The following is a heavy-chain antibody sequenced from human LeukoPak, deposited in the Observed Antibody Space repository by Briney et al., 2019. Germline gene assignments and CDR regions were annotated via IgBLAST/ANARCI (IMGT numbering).Heavy chain of an antibody. CDR1: GFTISSYG. CDR3: AKGEYSSSWYAYATPSA. Sequence: GRSLRLSCAASGFTISSYGMHWVRQAPGKGLEWVAVIWYDGSNKYYADSVKGRFTISRDNSKNTLYLQMNSLRAEDTAVYYCAKGEYSSSWYAYATPSAWGQGTLVTVSS. V-gene: IGHV3-33*06. CDR2: IWYDGSNK. D-gene: IGHD6-13*01. J-gene: IGHJ5*02.